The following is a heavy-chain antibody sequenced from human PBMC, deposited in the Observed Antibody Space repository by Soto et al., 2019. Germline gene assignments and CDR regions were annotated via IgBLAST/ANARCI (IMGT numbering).Heavy chain of an antibody. Sequence: EVQLLESGGGLVQPGGSLRLSCAASGFTFSSHVLSWVRQAPVNGLEWVSGISTGGGSTDYADSVKGRFTISRDNSKNTLHLQMKSLRAEATAVYYCARSREIIASAGSFDYWGQGTLVTVSS. D-gene: IGHD6-25*01. CDR1: GFTFSSHV. J-gene: IGHJ4*02. CDR2: ISTGGGST. V-gene: IGHV3-23*01. CDR3: ARSREIIASAGSFDY.